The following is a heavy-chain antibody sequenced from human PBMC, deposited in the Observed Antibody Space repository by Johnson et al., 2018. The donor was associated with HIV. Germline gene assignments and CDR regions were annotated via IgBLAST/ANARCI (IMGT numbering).Heavy chain of an antibody. CDR1: GFTFSNYG. J-gene: IGHJ3*02. V-gene: IGHV3-30*03. CDR3: AREEGTDILTRGDAFDI. CDR2: ISYDGRNK. D-gene: IGHD3-9*01. Sequence: QVQLVESGGGVVQPGRSRRLSCAVSGFTFSNYGMHWVRQAPGKGLEWVAVISYDGRNKYYADSVKGRFTISRDNSKNTLYLQMNSLIAEETAVYYCAREEGTDILTRGDAFDIWGQGTMVTVSS.